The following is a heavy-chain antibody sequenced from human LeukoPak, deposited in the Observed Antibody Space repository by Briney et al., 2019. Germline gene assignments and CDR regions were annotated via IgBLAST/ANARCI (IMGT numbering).Heavy chain of an antibody. Sequence: GGSLRLSCAASGFTFSSYAMHWVRQAPGKGLEYVSAISSNGGSTYYANSVKGRFTISRDNSKNTLYLQMGSLRAEDMAVYYCARGAPITIFGGYFDYWGQGTLVTVSS. CDR1: GFTFSSYA. J-gene: IGHJ4*02. D-gene: IGHD3-3*01. CDR3: ARGAPITIFGGYFDY. CDR2: ISSNGGST. V-gene: IGHV3-64*01.